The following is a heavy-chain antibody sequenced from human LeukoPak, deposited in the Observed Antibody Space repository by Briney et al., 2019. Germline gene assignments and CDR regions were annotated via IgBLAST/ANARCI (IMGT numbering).Heavy chain of an antibody. D-gene: IGHD5-18*01. J-gene: IGHJ3*02. V-gene: IGHV4-59*08. CDR1: GGSISSYY. CDR3: ARRDTTDAFDI. CDR2: IYYSGST. Sequence: SETLSLTCTVSGGSISSYYWSWIRQPPGKGLEWIGYIYYSGSTNYNPSLTSRVTISVDTSKNQFSLKLSSVTAADTAVYYCARRDTTDAFDIWGQGTMVTVSS.